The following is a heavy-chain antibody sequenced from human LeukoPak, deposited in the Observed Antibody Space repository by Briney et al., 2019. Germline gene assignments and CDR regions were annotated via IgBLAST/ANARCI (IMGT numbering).Heavy chain of an antibody. J-gene: IGHJ4*02. Sequence: GASVKVSCKASGYTFAAYYMYWVRQAPGQGLEWMGWISGYNGNTNYAQKLQGRVTMTTDTSTSTAYMELRSLRSDDTAVYYCARDGRLYYYDSSAGFDYWGQGTLVTVSS. CDR3: ARDGRLYYYDSSAGFDY. CDR2: ISGYNGNT. CDR1: GYTFAAYY. V-gene: IGHV1-18*04. D-gene: IGHD3-22*01.